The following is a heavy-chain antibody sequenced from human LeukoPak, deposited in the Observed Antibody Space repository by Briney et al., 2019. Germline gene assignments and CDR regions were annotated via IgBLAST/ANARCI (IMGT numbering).Heavy chain of an antibody. CDR3: ARDIVVVPAAYRETNWFDP. CDR2: ISAYNGNT. V-gene: IGHV1-18*01. CDR1: GYRFTSYG. Sequence: ASVKVSCKASGYRFTSYGITWVRQAPGQGLEWMGWISAYNGNTNYAQKLQGRVTLTTDTSTSTAYMELRSLRSDDTAVYYRARDIVVVPAAYRETNWFDPWGQGTLVTVSS. D-gene: IGHD2-2*01. J-gene: IGHJ5*02.